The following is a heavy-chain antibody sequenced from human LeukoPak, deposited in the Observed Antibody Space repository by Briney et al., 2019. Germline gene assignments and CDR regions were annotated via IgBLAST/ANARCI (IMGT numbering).Heavy chain of an antibody. CDR3: AKYHYGSETSLGY. V-gene: IGHV3-21*01. CDR1: GFTFGTYS. Sequence: GGSLRLSCAASGFTFGTYSMNWVRQAPGKGLEWVSSISSRGSYIHYADSVKGRFTISRDNAKSSLYLQMNSLRVEDTAVYYCAKYHYGSETSLGYWGQGTLVTVSS. D-gene: IGHD3-10*01. CDR2: ISSRGSYI. J-gene: IGHJ4*02.